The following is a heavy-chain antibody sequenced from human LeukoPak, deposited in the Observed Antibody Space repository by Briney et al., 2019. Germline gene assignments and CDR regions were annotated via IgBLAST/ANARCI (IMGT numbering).Heavy chain of an antibody. CDR2: INPNSGGT. CDR3: ARSGVSSWY. Sequence: ASVKVSCKASGYTFTGYYMHWVRQAPGQGLEWMGWINPNSGGTNYAQKFQGWVTVTRGTSISTAYMELSRLRSDDTAVYYCARSGVSSWYWGQGTLVTVSS. D-gene: IGHD6-13*01. CDR1: GYTFTGYY. J-gene: IGHJ4*02. V-gene: IGHV1-2*04.